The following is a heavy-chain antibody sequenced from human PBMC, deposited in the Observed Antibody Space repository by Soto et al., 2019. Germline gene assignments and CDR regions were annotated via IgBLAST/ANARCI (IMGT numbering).Heavy chain of an antibody. Sequence: QPGGSLRLSCAASGFTFSSYGMHWVRQAPGKGLEWVAVISYDGSNKYYADSVKGRFTISRDNSKNTLYLQMNSLRAEDTAVYYCAKDRSPIYYGSGSYYNGMDVWGQGTTVTVSS. D-gene: IGHD3-10*01. CDR3: AKDRSPIYYGSGSYYNGMDV. CDR2: ISYDGSNK. CDR1: GFTFSSYG. V-gene: IGHV3-30*18. J-gene: IGHJ6*02.